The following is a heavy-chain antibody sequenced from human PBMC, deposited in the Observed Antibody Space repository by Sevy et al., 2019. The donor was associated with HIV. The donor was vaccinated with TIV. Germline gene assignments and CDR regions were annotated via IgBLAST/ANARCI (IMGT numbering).Heavy chain of an antibody. CDR1: GYTFTTHA. CDR3: AKDRPATVVAGDPLFDS. J-gene: IGHJ4*02. Sequence: ASVNVSCKASGYTFTTHAMHWVRQAPGQRLEWMGWINGGNGNTRYSQNFQGRLTITRDTSATTAYMELSSLRSEDTAVYYCAKDRPATVVAGDPLFDSWGQGTLVTVSS. D-gene: IGHD6-19*01. V-gene: IGHV1-3*01. CDR2: INGGNGNT.